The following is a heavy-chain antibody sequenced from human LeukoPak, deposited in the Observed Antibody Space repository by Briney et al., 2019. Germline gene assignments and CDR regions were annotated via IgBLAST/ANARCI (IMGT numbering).Heavy chain of an antibody. J-gene: IGHJ4*02. V-gene: IGHV5-51*01. CDR3: ARRPGTYYSSGSSFDY. Sequence: EALKTSCKGFGYPFTSYWIGWVRQMPGKGLEYMGIIYPGESDTRYSSSFQGQVTISADKSISTAYLQWSSLKASDTAMYYCARRPGTYYSSGSSFDYWGQGTLVTVSS. CDR1: GYPFTSYW. D-gene: IGHD3-10*01. CDR2: IYPGESDT.